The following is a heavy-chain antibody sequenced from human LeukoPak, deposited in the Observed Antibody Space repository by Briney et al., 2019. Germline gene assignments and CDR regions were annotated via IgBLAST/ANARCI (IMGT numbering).Heavy chain of an antibody. J-gene: IGHJ5*02. V-gene: IGHV1-69*01. CDR3: ARAETLSWFDP. CDR1: GWTFSSRA. CDR2: IIPIFGTA. Sequence: SWVKETRQCCGWTFSSRAIRGVRQATGQGLDWMGGIIPIFGTANYAQKFQGRVTITADESTSTAYMELSSLRSEDTAVYYCARAETLSWFDPWGQGTLVTVSS.